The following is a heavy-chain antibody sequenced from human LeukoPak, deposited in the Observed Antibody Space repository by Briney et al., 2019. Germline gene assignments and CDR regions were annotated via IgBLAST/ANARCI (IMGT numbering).Heavy chain of an antibody. V-gene: IGHV1-69*13. J-gene: IGHJ3*02. Sequence: GASVKVSCKASGGTFSSYAISWVRQAPGQGLEWMGGIIPIFGTANYEQKFQGRVTITADESTSTAYMELSSLRSEDTAVYYCARDGWREEDIWGQGTMVTVSS. D-gene: IGHD6-19*01. CDR3: ARDGWREEDI. CDR2: IIPIFGTA. CDR1: GGTFSSYA.